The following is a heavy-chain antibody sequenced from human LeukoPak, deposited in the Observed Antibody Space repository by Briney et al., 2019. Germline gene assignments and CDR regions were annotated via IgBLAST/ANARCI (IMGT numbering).Heavy chain of an antibody. D-gene: IGHD3-22*01. CDR1: GFTFGNYW. CDR3: AKDNHYYDRSTYYYYFDY. J-gene: IGHJ4*02. V-gene: IGHV3-7*01. CDR2: INQDGSEK. Sequence: GGSLRLSCVAYGFTFGNYWMSWVRQAPGKGLEWVANINQDGSEKYYVDSVKGRFTISRDNAKNSLYLQMNSLRAEDTAVYYCAKDNHYYDRSTYYYYFDYWGQGTLVTVSS.